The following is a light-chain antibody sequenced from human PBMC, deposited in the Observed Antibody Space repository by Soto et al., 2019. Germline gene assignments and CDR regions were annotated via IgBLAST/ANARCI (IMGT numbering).Light chain of an antibody. Sequence: EIVLTQSPGTLSLSPGEGATLSCRASQSVSSSYLAWYQQKPGQAPRLLIYAASSRATGIQDRFSGSGSATDFTLTIRRLEPEDFAVYYCKQYGSSPLTFGGGTKVDIK. CDR2: AAS. V-gene: IGKV3-20*01. CDR1: QSVSSSY. J-gene: IGKJ4*01. CDR3: KQYGSSPLT.